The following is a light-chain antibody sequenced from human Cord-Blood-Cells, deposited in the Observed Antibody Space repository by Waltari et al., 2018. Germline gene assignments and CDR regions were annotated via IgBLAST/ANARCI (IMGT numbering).Light chain of an antibody. CDR2: VAS. V-gene: IGKV3-15*01. J-gene: IGKJ4*01. Sequence: EMVMTQSPATLSVSPGERATLSCRASQSVSSNLAWYQQKPGQAPRILIYVASTRATGIPARFSGSGSGTEFTLTISSLQSEDFAVYYCQQYNNWPPLTFGGGTKVEIK. CDR3: QQYNNWPPLT. CDR1: QSVSSN.